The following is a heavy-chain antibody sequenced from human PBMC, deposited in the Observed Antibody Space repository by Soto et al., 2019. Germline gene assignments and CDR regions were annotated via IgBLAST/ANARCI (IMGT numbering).Heavy chain of an antibody. CDR2: IYWDDDK. J-gene: IGHJ4*02. D-gene: IGHD4-17*01. V-gene: IGHV2-5*02. Sequence: QITLKESGPTLVKPTQTLTLTCTFSGFSLTTSGVGVGWIRQPPGKALEWLAFIYWDDDKRYSPSLEGRLTITKDTSKNQFVLTMTNMDPVDTATYYCTHRAGDREGYWGQGTLVTVSS. CDR1: GFSLTTSGVG. CDR3: THRAGDREGY.